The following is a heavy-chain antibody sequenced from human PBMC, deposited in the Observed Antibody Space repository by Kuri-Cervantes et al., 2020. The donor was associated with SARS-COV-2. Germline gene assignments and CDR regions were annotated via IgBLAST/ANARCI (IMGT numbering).Heavy chain of an antibody. V-gene: IGHV1-8*03. CDR3: ARQGVAPIPYIQFYNWFDP. CDR1: GYTFTSYD. J-gene: IGHJ5*02. CDR2: MNPNSGNT. Sequence: ASVKVSCKASGYTFTSYDINWVRQATGQGLEWMGWMNPNSGNTGYAQKFQGRVTITADESTSTAYMELSSLRSEDTAVYYCARQGVAPIPYIQFYNWFDPWGQGTLVTVSS. D-gene: IGHD3-3*01.